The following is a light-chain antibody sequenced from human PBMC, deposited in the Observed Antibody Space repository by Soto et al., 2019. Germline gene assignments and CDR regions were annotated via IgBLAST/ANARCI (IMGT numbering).Light chain of an antibody. Sequence: EIVMTQSPATLSVSPGERATLSCRASQSVSSNLAWYQQKPGQAPRLLIYGASTRATGIPARFSGSGFGTEFTLTSRSLQSEDFAVYYCQQYDNWPPAMFGHGTKVQIK. CDR2: GAS. V-gene: IGKV3-15*01. J-gene: IGKJ1*01. CDR1: QSVSSN. CDR3: QQYDNWPPAM.